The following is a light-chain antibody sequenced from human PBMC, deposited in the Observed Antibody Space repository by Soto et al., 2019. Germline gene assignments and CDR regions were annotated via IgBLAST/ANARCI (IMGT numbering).Light chain of an antibody. CDR3: QHYNNWPRT. CDR1: QSVSSS. CDR2: GAS. Sequence: EIIMTQSPATLSVSPGERATLSCGASQSVSSSLAWYQQKPGQAPRLLIYGASTRATGIPARFSGSGSGTEFTLTISSLQSEDFAVYYCQHYNNWPRTFGQGTKVDIK. J-gene: IGKJ1*01. V-gene: IGKV3-15*01.